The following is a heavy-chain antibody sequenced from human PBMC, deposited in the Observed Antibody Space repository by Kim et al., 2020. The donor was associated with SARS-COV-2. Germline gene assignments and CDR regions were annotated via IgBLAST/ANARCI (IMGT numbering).Heavy chain of an antibody. D-gene: IGHD6-13*01. CDR3: ARVVSGSSSWGYYYYYGMDV. CDR2: INHSGST. CDR1: GGSFSGYY. J-gene: IGHJ6*02. Sequence: SETLSLTCAVYGGSFSGYYWSWIRQPPGKGLEWIGEINHSGSTNYNPSLKSRVTISVDTSKNQFSLKLSSVTAADTAVYYCARVVSGSSSWGYYYYYGMDVWGQGTTVTVSS. V-gene: IGHV4-34*01.